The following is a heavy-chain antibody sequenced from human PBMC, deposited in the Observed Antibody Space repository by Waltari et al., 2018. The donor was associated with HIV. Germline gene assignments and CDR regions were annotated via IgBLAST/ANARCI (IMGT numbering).Heavy chain of an antibody. J-gene: IGHJ6*02. Sequence: QVQLVQSGAEVKKPGSSVKVSCKASGDPFSSYAIRWVRQAPGQGLEWMGGIIPVFGTTNYAQKFQGRVTITADESTSTAYMELSSLRSEDTAVYYCASPISPGGMYYYGMDVWGQGTTVTVSS. CDR2: IIPVFGTT. CDR3: ASPISPGGMYYYGMDV. D-gene: IGHD3-16*01. V-gene: IGHV1-69*12. CDR1: GDPFSSYA.